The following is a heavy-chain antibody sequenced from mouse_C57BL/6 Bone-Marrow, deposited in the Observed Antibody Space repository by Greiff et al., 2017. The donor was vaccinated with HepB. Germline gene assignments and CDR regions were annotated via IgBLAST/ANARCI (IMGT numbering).Heavy chain of an antibody. CDR1: GFTFTDYY. J-gene: IGHJ1*03. D-gene: IGHD2-4*01. Sequence: DVKLVESGGGLVQPGGSLSLSCAASGFTFTDYYMSWVRQPPGKALEWLGFIRNKANGYTTEYSASVKGRFTISRDNSQSNLYLQMNALRAEDSATYYCARYGGLRRGDFDVWGTGTTVTVSS. CDR2: IRNKANGYTT. V-gene: IGHV7-3*01. CDR3: ARYGGLRRGDFDV.